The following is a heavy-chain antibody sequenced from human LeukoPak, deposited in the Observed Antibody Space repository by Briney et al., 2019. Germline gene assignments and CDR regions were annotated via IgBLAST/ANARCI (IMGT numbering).Heavy chain of an antibody. V-gene: IGHV3-43*01. J-gene: IGHJ4*02. CDR2: ISWDGGST. Sequence: GGSLRLSCEASGFTFRSYGMHWVRQAPGKGLEWVSLISWDGGSTYYADSVKGRFTISRDNSKNSLYLQMNSLRTEDTALYYCAKGYRIVSGSLDYWGQGTLVTVSS. CDR3: AKGYRIVSGSLDY. CDR1: GFTFRSYG. D-gene: IGHD3-10*01.